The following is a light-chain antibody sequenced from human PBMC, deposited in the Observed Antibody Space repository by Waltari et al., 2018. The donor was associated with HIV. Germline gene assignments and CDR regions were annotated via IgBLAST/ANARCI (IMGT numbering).Light chain of an antibody. CDR2: WAS. V-gene: IGKV4-1*01. CDR3: QQYYTLPSLT. CDR1: QSVLYSSNNKNY. Sequence: DIVMTQSPDSLAVSLGERATINCKSSQSVLYSSNNKNYLAWYQQKPGQPPKLLIYWASTRESGVPDRFSGSGSGTDFTLTISSLQAEDVAVYYCQQYYTLPSLTFGGGTKVEIK. J-gene: IGKJ4*01.